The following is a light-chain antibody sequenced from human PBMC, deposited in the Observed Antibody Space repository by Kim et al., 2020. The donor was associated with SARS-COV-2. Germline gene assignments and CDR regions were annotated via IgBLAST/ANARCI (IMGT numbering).Light chain of an antibody. V-gene: IGLV2-23*02. Sequence: QSLTMSCTGTSNEIGNYNLVCWYQQRPGKAPKLIICEVSKRPSGVSDRFSGSKSGDTASLTISGLQAEDESDYYCCSYAGSRTFVLFGGGTQLTVL. CDR1: SNEIGNYNL. CDR3: CSYAGSRTFVL. J-gene: IGLJ2*01. CDR2: EVS.